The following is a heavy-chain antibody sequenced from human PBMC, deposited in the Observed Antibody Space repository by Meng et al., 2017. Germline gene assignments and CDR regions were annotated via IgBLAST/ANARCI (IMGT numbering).Heavy chain of an antibody. Sequence: IQLAQSGPGLRKPSPPLSPTSAILGASVSSNSAAWNWIRQSPSRGLGWLGRAYYMYKWYHDYAESVKRRIRIDPDTSKNQFSLQLRSVTPEDSAVYYCARGSYSFDSWGQRTLVTVSS. CDR3: ARGSYSFDS. CDR2: AYYMYKWYH. CDR1: GASVSSNSAA. V-gene: IGHV6-1*01. D-gene: IGHD1-26*01. J-gene: IGHJ4*02.